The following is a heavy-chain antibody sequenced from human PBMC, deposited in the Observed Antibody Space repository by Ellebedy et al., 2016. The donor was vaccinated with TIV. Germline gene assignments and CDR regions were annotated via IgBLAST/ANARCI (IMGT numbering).Heavy chain of an antibody. CDR1: GYTFTGYF. CDR3: ARTRGSSSVKLDP. J-gene: IGHJ5*02. V-gene: IGHV1-2*02. D-gene: IGHD6-6*01. CDR2: INSNSGGT. Sequence: ASVKVSCKASGYTFTGYFVHWVRQAPGQGLEWMGWINSNSGGTNYEQKFQGRVSMTRDTSISTAYMELSSLKFDYTAIYYCARTRGSSSVKLDPWGQGTLVTVSS.